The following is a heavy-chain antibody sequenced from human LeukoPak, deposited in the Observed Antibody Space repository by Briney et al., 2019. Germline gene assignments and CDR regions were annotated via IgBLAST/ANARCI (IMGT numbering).Heavy chain of an antibody. CDR1: GFTFSSYA. D-gene: IGHD6-13*01. CDR3: ARDPSSWSLGDY. V-gene: IGHV3-30-3*01. Sequence: GGSLRLSCAASGFTFSSYAMHWVRQAPGKGLEWVAVISYDGSNKCYADSVKGRFTISRDNSKNTLYLQMNSLRAEDTAVYYCARDPSSWSLGDYWGQGTLVTVSS. CDR2: ISYDGSNK. J-gene: IGHJ4*02.